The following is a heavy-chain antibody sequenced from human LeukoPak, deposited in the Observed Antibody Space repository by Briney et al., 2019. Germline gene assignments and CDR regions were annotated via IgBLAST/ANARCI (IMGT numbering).Heavy chain of an antibody. D-gene: IGHD3-10*01. CDR3: ARDTYYYGSGSYPDY. CDR1: GFTFSSYA. V-gene: IGHV3-30*04. J-gene: IGHJ4*02. Sequence: GRSLRLSCTASGFTFSSYAMHWVRQAPGKGLEWVAFISYDGSNKYYADSVKGRFTISRDNSKNTLYLQMNSLRAEDTAVYYCARDTYYYGSGSYPDYWGQGTLVTVSS. CDR2: ISYDGSNK.